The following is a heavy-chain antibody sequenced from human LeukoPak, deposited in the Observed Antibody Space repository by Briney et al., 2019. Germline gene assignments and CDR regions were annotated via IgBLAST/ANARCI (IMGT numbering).Heavy chain of an antibody. V-gene: IGHV3-23*01. Sequence: PGGSLRLSCAVSGLTFNNYAMSWVRQAPGKGLEWVSGISGRGASKYYADSVKGRFTISRDNSKNTLYLQMNSLRAEDTAVYYCARPPYSSGGNYMDVWGKGTTVTVSS. D-gene: IGHD6-19*01. CDR1: GLTFNNYA. CDR2: ISGRGASK. CDR3: ARPPYSSGGNYMDV. J-gene: IGHJ6*03.